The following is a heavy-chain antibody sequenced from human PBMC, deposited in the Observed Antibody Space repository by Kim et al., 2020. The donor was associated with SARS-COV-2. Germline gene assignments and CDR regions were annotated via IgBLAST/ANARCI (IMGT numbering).Heavy chain of an antibody. D-gene: IGHD6-13*01. CDR1: RGSINDYY. CDR2: IFYLGST. CDR3: ARSSSSWNNWFDP. J-gene: IGHJ5*02. Sequence: SETLSLTCTVSRGSINDYYWSWIRQSPEKGLEWMGYIFYLGSTNYNPSLKSRVTISVDTSKNQFSLRLSSVTAADTATYYCARSSSSWNNWFDPCGQGTLLTVSS. V-gene: IGHV4-59*01.